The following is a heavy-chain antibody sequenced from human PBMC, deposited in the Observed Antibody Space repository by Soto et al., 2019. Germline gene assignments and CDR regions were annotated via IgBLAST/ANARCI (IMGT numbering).Heavy chain of an antibody. D-gene: IGHD3-9*01. CDR2: IYPGDSDT. Sequence: GESLKISCKGSGYSFTSYLIGWVRQMPGKGLEWMGIIYPGDSDTRYSPSFQGQVTISADKSISTAYLQWSSLKASDTAMYYCARTYDILTGYYPAHALDIWGQGTMVT. CDR1: GYSFTSYL. J-gene: IGHJ3*02. CDR3: ARTYDILTGYYPAHALDI. V-gene: IGHV5-51*01.